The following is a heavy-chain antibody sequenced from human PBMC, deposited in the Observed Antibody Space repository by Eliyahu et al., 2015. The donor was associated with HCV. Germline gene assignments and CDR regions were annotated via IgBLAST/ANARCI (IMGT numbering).Heavy chain of an antibody. J-gene: IGHJ5*02. D-gene: IGHD3-3*01. CDR1: GGTFSSYA. CDR3: ARGFLEWLLYEFDP. CDR2: IIPIFGTA. Sequence: PGSSVKVSCKASGGTFSSYAISWVRQAPGQGLEWMGGIIPIFGTANYAQKFQGRVTITADKSTSTAYMELSSLRSEDTAVYYCARGFLEWLLYEFDPWGQGTLVTVSS. V-gene: IGHV1-69*06.